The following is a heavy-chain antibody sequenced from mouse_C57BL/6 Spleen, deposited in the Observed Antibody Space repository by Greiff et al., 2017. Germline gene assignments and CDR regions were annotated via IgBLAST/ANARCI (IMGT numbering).Heavy chain of an antibody. CDR2: IHPNSGST. CDR3: ARFFITTVVATPGFAY. V-gene: IGHV1-64*01. Sequence: QVQLQQSGAELVKPGASVKLSCKASGYTFTSYWMHWVKQRPGQGLEWIGMIHPNSGSTNYNEKFKSKATLTVDKSSSTAYMQLSSLTSEDSAVYYCARFFITTVVATPGFAYWGQGTLVTGSA. CDR1: GYTFTSYW. J-gene: IGHJ3*01. D-gene: IGHD1-1*01.